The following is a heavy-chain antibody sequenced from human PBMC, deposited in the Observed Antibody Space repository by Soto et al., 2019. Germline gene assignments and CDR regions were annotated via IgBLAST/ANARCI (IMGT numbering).Heavy chain of an antibody. V-gene: IGHV4-4*02. CDR3: ARAMVGYCGGDCYSYDY. CDR2: IYHSGST. J-gene: IGHJ4*02. Sequence: SETLSLTCAVSGGSISSSNWWSWVRQPPGKGLEWIGEIYHSGSTNYNPSLKSRVTISVDKSKNQFSLKLSSVTAADTAVYYCARAMVGYCGGDCYSYDYWGQGTLVTVSS. D-gene: IGHD2-21*02. CDR1: GGSISSSNW.